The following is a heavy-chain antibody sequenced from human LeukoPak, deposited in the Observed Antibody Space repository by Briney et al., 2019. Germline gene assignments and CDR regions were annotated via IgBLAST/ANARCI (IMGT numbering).Heavy chain of an antibody. CDR2: INPNSGGT. Sequence: ASVKVSCKASGYTFTGYYMHWVRQAPGQGLEWMGWINPNSGGTNYAQKFQGRVTMTRDTSISTAYMELSRLRSDDTAVYYCARVNYFDSSGYYYDDYWGQGTLVTVSS. CDR1: GYTFTGYY. D-gene: IGHD3-22*01. CDR3: ARVNYFDSSGYYYDDY. J-gene: IGHJ4*02. V-gene: IGHV1-2*02.